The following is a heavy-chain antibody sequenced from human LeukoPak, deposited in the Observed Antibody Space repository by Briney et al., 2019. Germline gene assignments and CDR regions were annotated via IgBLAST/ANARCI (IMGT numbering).Heavy chain of an antibody. CDR3: ARGSPYYYGSGSPPFDY. Sequence: GGSLRLSCAASGFTFSSYAMHWVRQAPGKGLEWVAVISCDGSNKYYADSVKGRFTISRDNSKNTLYLQKNSLRAEDTAVYYCARGSPYYYGSGSPPFDYWGQGTLVTVSS. J-gene: IGHJ4*02. CDR1: GFTFSSYA. D-gene: IGHD3-10*01. CDR2: ISCDGSNK. V-gene: IGHV3-30-3*01.